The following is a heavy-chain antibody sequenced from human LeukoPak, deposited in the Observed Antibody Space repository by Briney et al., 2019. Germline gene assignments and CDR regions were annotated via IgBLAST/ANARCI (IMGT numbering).Heavy chain of an antibody. CDR3: ARVRLSGSYLDAFDI. D-gene: IGHD1-26*01. CDR1: GGSVSSYY. J-gene: IGHJ3*02. Sequence: SETLSLTCTVSGGSVSSYYWSWIRQPPGKGLEWIGYINYSGSTNYNPSLKSRVTISVDTSKNQFSLKLNSITTADTAVYYCARVRLSGSYLDAFDIWGQGTMVTVSS. V-gene: IGHV4-59*02. CDR2: INYSGST.